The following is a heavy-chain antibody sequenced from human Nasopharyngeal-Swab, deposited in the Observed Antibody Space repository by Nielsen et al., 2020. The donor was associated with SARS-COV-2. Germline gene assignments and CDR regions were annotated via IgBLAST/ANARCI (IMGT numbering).Heavy chain of an antibody. CDR1: GFTFTSSA. CDR3: ARYQLLSYSNYYWFDP. J-gene: IGHJ5*02. Sequence: SVKVSCKASGFTFTSSAMQWVRQARGQRLEWIGWIVVGSGNTNYAQKFQERVTITRDMSTSTAYMELSSLRSEDTAVYYCARYQLLSYSNYYWFDPWGQGTLVTVSS. V-gene: IGHV1-58*02. CDR2: IVVGSGNT. D-gene: IGHD2-2*01.